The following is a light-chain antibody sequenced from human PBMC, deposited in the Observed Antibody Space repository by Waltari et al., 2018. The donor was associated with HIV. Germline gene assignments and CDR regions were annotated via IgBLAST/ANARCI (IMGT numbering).Light chain of an antibody. CDR2: GAS. CDR3: LQDFTYPRT. V-gene: IGKV1-6*01. CDR1: QGIRND. Sequence: AIQMTQSPSPLSASVGDRVTLTCRASQGIRNDLGWYQQKSGKAPKLLIYGASSLQSGVPSRFSGSGSGTDFTLTISSLQPEDFATYYCLQDFTYPRTFGQGTKVEIK. J-gene: IGKJ1*01.